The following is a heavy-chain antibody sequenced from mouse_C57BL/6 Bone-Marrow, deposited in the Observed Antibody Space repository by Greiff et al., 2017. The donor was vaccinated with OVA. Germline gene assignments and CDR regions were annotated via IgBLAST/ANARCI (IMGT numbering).Heavy chain of an antibody. CDR1: GFTFSSYA. CDR2: ISDGGSYT. V-gene: IGHV5-4*01. CDR3: ARGRLGFAY. J-gene: IGHJ3*01. Sequence: EVHLVESGGGLVKPGGSLKLSCAASGFTFSSYAMSWVRQTPEKRLEWVATISDGGSYTYYPDNVKGRFTISRDNAKNNLYLQMSHLKSEDTAMYYCARGRLGFAYWGQGTLVTVSA. D-gene: IGHD1-2*01.